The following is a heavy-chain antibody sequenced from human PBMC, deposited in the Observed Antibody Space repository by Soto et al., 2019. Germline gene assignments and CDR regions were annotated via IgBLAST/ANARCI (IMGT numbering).Heavy chain of an antibody. CDR3: ARDRGSGASRYLDY. D-gene: IGHD2-15*01. J-gene: IGHJ4*02. V-gene: IGHV4-59*01. CDR1: GGSISSYY. Sequence: QVQLQESGPGLVKPSETLSLTCTVSGGSISSYYWSWIRQPPGKGLGWIGYIYYSGSTNYNPSLKSRVTISVDTSKNQFSLKLSSVTAADTADYYWARDRGSGASRYLDYWGQGTLVTVSS. CDR2: IYYSGST.